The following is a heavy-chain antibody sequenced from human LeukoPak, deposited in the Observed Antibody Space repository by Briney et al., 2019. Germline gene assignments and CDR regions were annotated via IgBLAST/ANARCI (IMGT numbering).Heavy chain of an antibody. CDR2: ISAYNGNT. CDR3: AREMAVAGSGVIDS. V-gene: IGHV1-18*01. J-gene: IGHJ4*02. Sequence: GASVKVSCKASGYTFTSYGMNWVRQAPGQGLEWMGWISAYNGNTNYAQKFQGRVTMTTDTSTNTAYMELRSLRSDDTAVYYCAREMAVAGSGVIDSWGQGTLVTVSS. CDR1: GYTFTSYG. D-gene: IGHD6-19*01.